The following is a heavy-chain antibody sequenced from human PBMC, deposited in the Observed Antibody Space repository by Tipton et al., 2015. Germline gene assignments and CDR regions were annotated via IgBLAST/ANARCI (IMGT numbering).Heavy chain of an antibody. J-gene: IGHJ6*02. CDR3: ARDGRYDILTGHSHQYGMDV. CDR2: ISYSGNT. D-gene: IGHD3-9*01. CDR1: GGSISSGDYY. V-gene: IGHV4-31*03. Sequence: TLSLTCKVSGGSISSGDYYWTWIRQHPGKGLEWIGHISYSGNTFYNPSLMSRLTISVDKSKNQFSLKLSSVTAADTAVYFCARDGRYDILTGHSHQYGMDVWGQGTTVTVSS.